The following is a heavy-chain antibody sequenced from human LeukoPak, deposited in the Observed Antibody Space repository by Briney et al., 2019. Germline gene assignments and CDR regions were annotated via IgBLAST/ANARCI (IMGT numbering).Heavy chain of an antibody. CDR3: ARGSCSSTSCYEDYYYYMDV. J-gene: IGHJ6*03. CDR2: INHSGST. Sequence: SETLSLTCAVYGGSFSGYYWSWIRQPPGKALEWIGEINHSGSTNYNPSLKSRVTISVDTSKNQFSLKLSSVTAADTAVYYCARGSCSSTSCYEDYYYYMDVWGKGTTVTVSS. V-gene: IGHV4-34*01. CDR1: GGSFSGYY. D-gene: IGHD2-2*01.